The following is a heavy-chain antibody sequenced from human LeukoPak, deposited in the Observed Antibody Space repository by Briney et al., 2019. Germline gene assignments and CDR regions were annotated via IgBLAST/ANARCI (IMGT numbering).Heavy chain of an antibody. CDR1: GFTFSSYS. Sequence: GGSLRLSCAASGFTFSSYSMNWVRQGPGKGLEWLSYISSSTNILYAESVTGRFTISRDNAKNSLYLQMNSLRAEDTAVYYCATDIVVVPGAIGFDYWGQGILVTVSS. CDR2: ISSSTNI. CDR3: ATDIVVVPGAIGFDY. D-gene: IGHD2-2*02. V-gene: IGHV3-48*01. J-gene: IGHJ4*02.